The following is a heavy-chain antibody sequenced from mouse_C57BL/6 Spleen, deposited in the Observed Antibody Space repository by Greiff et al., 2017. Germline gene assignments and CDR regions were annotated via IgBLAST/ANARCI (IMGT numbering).Heavy chain of an antibody. CDR1: GFTFSDYY. CDR3: AREWGYDGCFDY. V-gene: IGHV5-16*01. Sequence: EVQLVESEGGLVQPGSSMKLSCTASGFTFSDYYMAWVRQVPEKGLEWVANINYDGSSTYYLDSLKSRFIISRDNAKNILYLQMSSLKSEDTATYYCAREWGYDGCFDYWGQGTTLTVSS. CDR2: INYDGSST. J-gene: IGHJ2*01. D-gene: IGHD2-3*01.